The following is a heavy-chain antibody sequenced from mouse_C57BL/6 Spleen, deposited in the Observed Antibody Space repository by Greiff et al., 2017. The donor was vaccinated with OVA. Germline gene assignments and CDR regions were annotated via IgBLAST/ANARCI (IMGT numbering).Heavy chain of an antibody. Sequence: QVQLKQPGAELVKPGASVKLSCKASGYTFTSYWMHWVKQRPGQGLEWIGMIHPNSGSTNSNEKFKSKATLTVAQSSSTAYMHLRSLTSADSAVYYCAIVYEYDPAWFDYWGQGTLVTVSA. D-gene: IGHD2-4*01. CDR2: IHPNSGST. J-gene: IGHJ3*01. CDR1: GYTFTSYW. V-gene: IGHV1-64*01. CDR3: AIVYEYDPAWFDY.